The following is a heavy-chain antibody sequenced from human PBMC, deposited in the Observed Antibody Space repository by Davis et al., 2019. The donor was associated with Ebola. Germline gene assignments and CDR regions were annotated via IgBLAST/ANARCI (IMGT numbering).Heavy chain of an antibody. Sequence: SGPTLMKPTQTLTLTCTYSVFSLSPNGVGVRWIRQPPGKALEWLALISCNDNKRYSPSLKSRITITKDTSKNQVVLTMTNMDPVDTATYHCAHSWSYCSSVSCYGTGPGDAFDFWGQGTMVTVSS. D-gene: IGHD2-2*01. V-gene: IGHV2-5*01. CDR3: AHSWSYCSSVSCYGTGPGDAFDF. CDR2: ISCNDNK. J-gene: IGHJ3*01. CDR1: VFSLSPNGVG.